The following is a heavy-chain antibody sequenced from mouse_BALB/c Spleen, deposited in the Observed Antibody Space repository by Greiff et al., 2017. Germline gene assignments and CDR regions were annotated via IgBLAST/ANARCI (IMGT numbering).Heavy chain of an antibody. CDR3: ARDRDYYGSSYTWFAY. J-gene: IGHJ3*01. CDR1: GYSITSGYY. D-gene: IGHD1-1*01. V-gene: IGHV3-6*02. CDR2: ISYDGSN. Sequence: VKLQESGPGLVKPSQSLSLTCSVTGYSITSGYYWNWIRQFPGNKLEWMGYISYDGSNNYNPSLKNRISITRDTSKNQFFLKLNSVTTEDTATYYCARDRDYYGSSYTWFAYWGQGTLVTVSA.